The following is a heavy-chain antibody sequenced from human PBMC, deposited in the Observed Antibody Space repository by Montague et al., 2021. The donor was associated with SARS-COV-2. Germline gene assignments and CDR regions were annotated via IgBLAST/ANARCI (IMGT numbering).Heavy chain of an antibody. CDR1: GYTFTNYD. J-gene: IGHJ6*03. Sequence: SVKVSCKASGYTFTNYDINWVRQATGQGLEWMGWMNPNSGNTGYAQKFQGRVTMTRHTSIITAYMELSSLRSEDTAVYYCARGDRSTYFDFWNGFNYYYYMDVWGKGTTVTVSS. CDR3: ARGDRSTYFDFWNGFNYYYYMDV. V-gene: IGHV1-8*01. D-gene: IGHD3-3*01. CDR2: MNPNSGNT.